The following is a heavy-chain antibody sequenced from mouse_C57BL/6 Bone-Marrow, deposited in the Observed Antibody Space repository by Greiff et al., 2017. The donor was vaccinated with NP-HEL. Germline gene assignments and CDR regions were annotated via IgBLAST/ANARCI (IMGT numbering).Heavy chain of an antibody. D-gene: IGHD1-1*01. CDR3: TTYYGSSYNYGG. CDR2: IDPENGDT. V-gene: IGHV14-4*01. CDR1: GFNFKDYY. Sequence: EVQLVEPGAELVRPGASVKLSCTASGFNFKDYYMHWVKQRPEQGLEWIGWIDPENGDTEYASKFQGKATITADTSSNTAYLQLSSLTSEDAAVYYCTTYYGSSYNYGGRGTALTVT. J-gene: IGHJ1*03.